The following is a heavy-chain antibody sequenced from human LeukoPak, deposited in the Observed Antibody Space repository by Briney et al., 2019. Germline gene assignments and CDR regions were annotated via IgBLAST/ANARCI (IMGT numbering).Heavy chain of an antibody. CDR3: ARGRRWLQPPDY. CDR1: GGSISSYY. CDR2: INHSGST. J-gene: IGHJ4*02. Sequence: SETLSLTCTVSGGSISSYYWSWIRQPPGKGLEWIGEINHSGSTNYNPSLKSRVTISVDTSKNQFSLKLSSVTAADTAVYYCARGRRWLQPPDYWGQGTLVTVSS. D-gene: IGHD5-24*01. V-gene: IGHV4-34*01.